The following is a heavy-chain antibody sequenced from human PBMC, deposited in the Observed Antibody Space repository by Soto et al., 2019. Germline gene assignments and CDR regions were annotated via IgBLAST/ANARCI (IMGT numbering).Heavy chain of an antibody. J-gene: IGHJ4*02. D-gene: IGHD3-3*01. V-gene: IGHV3-66*03. CDR3: AREASTIFGVVSLDY. CDR1: GFIVSNNY. CDR2: LYSGGST. Sequence: EVQLVESGGGLIQPGGSLRLSCAASGFIVSNNYMTWVRQAPGRGLEWVSVLYSGGSTFYVDSVKGRFTISRDNSKNTLYLQMNSLRAEDTAVYYCAREASTIFGVVSLDYWGQGTLVTVSS.